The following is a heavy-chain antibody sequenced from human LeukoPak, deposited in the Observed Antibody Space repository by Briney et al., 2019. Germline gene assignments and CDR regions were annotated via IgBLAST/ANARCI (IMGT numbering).Heavy chain of an antibody. J-gene: IGHJ4*02. CDR1: GFALSSYA. CDR2: FSYDGSNK. CDR3: AKDIRLRLGDPSFPSFDY. Sequence: PGGSLRLSCAASGFALSSYAIHWVRQAPGKGLEWVAVFSYDGSNKYSAASVKGRFTISRDNSKNTLHLQMNSLRAEDTAVYYCAKDIRLRLGDPSFPSFDYWGQGTLVTVSS. V-gene: IGHV3-30-3*01. D-gene: IGHD3-16*01.